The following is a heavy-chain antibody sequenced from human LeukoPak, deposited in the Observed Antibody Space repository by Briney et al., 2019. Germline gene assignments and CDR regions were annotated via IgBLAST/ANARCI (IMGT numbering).Heavy chain of an antibody. J-gene: IGHJ5*02. CDR2: IKQDGSEK. V-gene: IGHV3-7*01. CDR1: GFTFSSYW. D-gene: IGHD2-2*01. CDR3: AREWSLGYCSSTSCYFGEDNWFDP. Sequence: GGSLRLSCAASGFTFSSYWMSRVRQAPGKGLEWVANIKQDGSEKYYVDSVKGRFTISRDNAKNSLYLQMNSLRDEDTAVYYCAREWSLGYCSSTSCYFGEDNWFDPWGQGTLVTVSS.